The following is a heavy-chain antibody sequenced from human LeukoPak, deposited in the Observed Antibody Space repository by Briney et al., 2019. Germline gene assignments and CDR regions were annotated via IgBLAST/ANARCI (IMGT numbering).Heavy chain of an antibody. CDR1: GDSMNNYY. V-gene: IGHV4-59*01. CDR2: IYYSGST. Sequence: SETLSLTCTVSGDSMNNYYWAWIRQPPGKGLEWIGYIYYSGSTNYNSSLKSRVTISVDTSKNRFSLKVTSVTAADTAVYYCARAAQKVQYYFDYWGQGTLVTVSS. CDR3: ARAAQKVQYYFDY. J-gene: IGHJ4*02.